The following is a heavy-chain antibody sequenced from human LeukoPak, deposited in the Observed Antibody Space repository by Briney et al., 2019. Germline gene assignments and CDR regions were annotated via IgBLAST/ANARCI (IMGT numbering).Heavy chain of an antibody. D-gene: IGHD1-26*01. V-gene: IGHV3-72*01. J-gene: IGHJ4*02. CDR2: VRDKANSYST. CDR1: GFTFSDHY. CDR3: ARAGGSGNYYTHYSDF. Sequence: PGGSLRLSCAASGFTFSDHYMDWVRQAPGGGVEWVGRVRDKANSYSTAYAASVEGRFTISRDDSKNSLYLQMNSLKIEDTAVYYCARAGGSGNYYTHYSDFWGRGALVTVSS.